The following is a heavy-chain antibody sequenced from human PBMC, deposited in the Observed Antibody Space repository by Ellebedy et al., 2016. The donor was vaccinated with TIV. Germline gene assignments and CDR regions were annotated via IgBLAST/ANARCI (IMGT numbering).Heavy chain of an antibody. V-gene: IGHV4-39*01. Sequence: MPSETLSLTCTVSGGSISSYYWSWIRQPPGKGLEWIGSIYYSGSTYYNPSLKSRVTISVDTSKNQFSLKLSSVTAADTAVYYCARNQYYFDYWGQGTLVTVSS. D-gene: IGHD1-14*01. CDR3: ARNQYYFDY. CDR1: GGSISSYY. J-gene: IGHJ4*02. CDR2: IYYSGST.